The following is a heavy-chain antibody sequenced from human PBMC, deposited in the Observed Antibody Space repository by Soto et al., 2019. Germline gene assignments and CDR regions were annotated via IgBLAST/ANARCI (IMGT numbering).Heavy chain of an antibody. V-gene: IGHV3-23*01. Sequence: EVQLFESGGGLVQPGGSLRLSCAASGFTFSSYAMSWVRQAPGKGLEWVSAISGSGGSTYYGDSVKGLSTISRDNSENTLYLQMNSLRAEDTAVYYCAKRPGYDFWSGYYIDWGQGTLVTVSS. CDR2: ISGSGGST. CDR3: AKRPGYDFWSGYYID. D-gene: IGHD3-3*01. CDR1: GFTFSSYA. J-gene: IGHJ4*02.